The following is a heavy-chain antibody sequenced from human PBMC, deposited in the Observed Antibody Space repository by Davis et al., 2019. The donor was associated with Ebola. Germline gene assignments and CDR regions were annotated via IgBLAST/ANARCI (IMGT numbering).Heavy chain of an antibody. D-gene: IGHD4-17*01. J-gene: IGHJ4*02. CDR2: IVVGSGNT. CDR1: GFTFTSSA. Sequence: AASVKVSCKASGFTFTSSAMQWVRQARGQRLEWIGWIVVGSGNTNYAKKFQERVTITRDMSTSTAYMELSSLRSEDTAVYYCAAEGGYGDYSSFDYWGQGTLVTVSS. V-gene: IGHV1-58*02. CDR3: AAEGGYGDYSSFDY.